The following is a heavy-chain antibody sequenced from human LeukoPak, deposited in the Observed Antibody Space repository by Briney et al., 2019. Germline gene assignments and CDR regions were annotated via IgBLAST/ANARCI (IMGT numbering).Heavy chain of an antibody. CDR3: ARHPQDTALFTIDY. CDR2: TSGSGGSR. Sequence: GGSLRLSCAAFDFTFSNYAMSWVRQSPGKGLEWVSGTSGSGGSRYYPDSVKGRFTISRDNSKNTLSLEMNSLRAEDTAVYYCARHPQDTALFTIDYWGQGTLVTVSS. J-gene: IGHJ4*02. CDR1: DFTFSNYA. D-gene: IGHD5-18*01. V-gene: IGHV3-23*01.